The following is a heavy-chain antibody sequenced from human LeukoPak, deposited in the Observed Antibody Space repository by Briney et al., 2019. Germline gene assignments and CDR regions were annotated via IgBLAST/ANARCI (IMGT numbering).Heavy chain of an antibody. CDR2: INHSGST. CDR1: GGSFSGYY. J-gene: IGHJ3*02. V-gene: IGHV4-34*01. CDR3: ARGHARRRITIFGVAPRTFDI. D-gene: IGHD3-3*01. Sequence: PSETLSLTCAVYGGSFSGYYWSWIRQPPGKGLEWIGEINHSGSTNYNPSLKSRVTISVDTSKNQFSLKLSSVTAADTAVYYCARGHARRRITIFGVAPRTFDIWGRGTMVTVSS.